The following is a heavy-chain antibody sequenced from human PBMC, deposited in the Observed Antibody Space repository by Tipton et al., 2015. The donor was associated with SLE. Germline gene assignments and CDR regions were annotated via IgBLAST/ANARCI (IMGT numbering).Heavy chain of an antibody. CDR3: ARRRCPDCDVDR. CDR1: GGSISSGGYY. D-gene: IGHD2-21*02. CDR2: IYYSGST. J-gene: IGHJ2*01. Sequence: TLSLTCTVSGGSISSGGYYWSWIRQHPGKGLEWIGYIYYSGSTYYNPSLKSRVTISIDTSKNQFSLKLSSVTAADTAVYYCARRRCPDCDVDRGGRGTLVAVSA. V-gene: IGHV4-31*02.